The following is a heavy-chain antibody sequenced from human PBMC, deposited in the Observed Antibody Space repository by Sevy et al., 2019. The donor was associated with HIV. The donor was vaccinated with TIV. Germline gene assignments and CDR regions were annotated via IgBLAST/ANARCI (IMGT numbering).Heavy chain of an antibody. D-gene: IGHD6-19*01. J-gene: IGHJ4*02. V-gene: IGHV3-21*01. CDR1: GFTFTEFV. CDR3: ARSPVAVAGTRPFDY. Sequence: GGSLRLSCAASGFTFTEFVMSWVRQAPGKGLEWVSSISSRSTYIYYADSVKGRFTISRDNAKNSLYLQMNSLRAEDTAVYYCARSPVAVAGTRPFDYWGQGTLVTVSS. CDR2: ISSRSTYI.